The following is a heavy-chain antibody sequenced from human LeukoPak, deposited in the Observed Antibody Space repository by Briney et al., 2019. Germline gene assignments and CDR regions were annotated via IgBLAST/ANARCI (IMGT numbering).Heavy chain of an antibody. Sequence: SETLSLTCTVSGGSFSYSSYYWGWIRQPPGKGLEWIGSIYYSGSTYYNPSLKSRVTISVDTSKNQFSLKLTSVTAADTAVYYCAKGVTLPPSYYYYMDVWGKGTTVTVSS. CDR2: IYYSGST. CDR3: AKGVTLPPSYYYYMDV. J-gene: IGHJ6*03. D-gene: IGHD5-18*01. CDR1: GGSFSYSSYY. V-gene: IGHV4-39*07.